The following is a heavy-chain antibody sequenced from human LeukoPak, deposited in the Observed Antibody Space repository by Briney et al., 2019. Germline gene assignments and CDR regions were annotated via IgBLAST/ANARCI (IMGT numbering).Heavy chain of an antibody. V-gene: IGHV3-30*18. CDR2: ISYDGSNK. J-gene: IGHJ6*02. CDR1: GFTFSSYG. CDR3: AKPHYGYQAYYYGMDV. D-gene: IGHD5-18*01. Sequence: GRSLRLSCAASGFTFSSYGMRWVRQAPGKGLEWVAVISYDGSNKYYADSVKGRFTISRDNSKNTLYLQMNSLRAEDTAVYYCAKPHYGYQAYYYGMDVWGQGTTVTVSS.